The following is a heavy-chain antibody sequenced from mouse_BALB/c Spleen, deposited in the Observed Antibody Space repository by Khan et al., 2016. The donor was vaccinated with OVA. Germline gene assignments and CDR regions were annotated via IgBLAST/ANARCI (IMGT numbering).Heavy chain of an antibody. J-gene: IGHJ2*01. V-gene: IGHV5-17*02. D-gene: IGHD1-1*01. CDR1: GFTFNSYG. CDR3: ATSYCYGYYFDY. CDR2: ISGDSNTI. Sequence: EVKLVESGGGLVQPGGSRKLSCAASGFTFNSYGMHWVRQAPEKGLEWVAYISGDSNTIYYTDTVKGRFTISRDNPKNTLFLQMTSLMSEDTAMYYCATSYCYGYYFDYWGPGTTLTVS.